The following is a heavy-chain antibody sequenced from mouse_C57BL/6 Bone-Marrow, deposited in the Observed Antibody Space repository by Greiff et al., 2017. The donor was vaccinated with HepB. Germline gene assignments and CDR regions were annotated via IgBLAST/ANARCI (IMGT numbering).Heavy chain of an antibody. V-gene: IGHV1-81*01. CDR2: IYPRSGNT. J-gene: IGHJ2*01. CDR3: ARQGSPRYFDY. Sequence: QVQLQQSGAELARPGASVKLSCKASGYTFTSYGISWVKQRTGQGLEWIGEIYPRSGNTYYNEKFKGKATLTVDKSSSTAYMKLRSLTSEDSAVYFCARQGSPRYFDYWGQGTTLTVSS. CDR1: GYTFTSYG.